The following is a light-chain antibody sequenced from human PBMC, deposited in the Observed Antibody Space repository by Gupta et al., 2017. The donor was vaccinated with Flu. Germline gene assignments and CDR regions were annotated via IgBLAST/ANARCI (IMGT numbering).Light chain of an antibody. V-gene: IGLV2-14*01. CDR1: TSDIGSYNF. Sequence: QSALPHPASVSGSPGQSITTSCTGTTSDIGSYNFVSWYQQHPGKAPQVIIYQGSHRPSGISDRFSGAKSGNTASLTISGLHADDEADYYCSSYGGTNTLIFGGGTKLSVL. CDR3: SSYGGTNTLI. J-gene: IGLJ2*01. CDR2: QGS.